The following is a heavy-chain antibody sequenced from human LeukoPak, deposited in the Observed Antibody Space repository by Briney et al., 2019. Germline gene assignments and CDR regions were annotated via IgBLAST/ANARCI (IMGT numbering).Heavy chain of an antibody. V-gene: IGHV3-7*01. Sequence: GGSLRLSCAASGFTFSNYWMSWARQAPGKGLEWVANIKQDGSEKYYVDSVKGRFTISRDNAENSLYLQMNSLRADDTAVYYCARDRALYDRSGYYYTEDDYWGQGTLVTVSS. CDR1: GFTFSNYW. J-gene: IGHJ4*02. D-gene: IGHD3-22*01. CDR3: ARDRALYDRSGYYYTEDDY. CDR2: IKQDGSEK.